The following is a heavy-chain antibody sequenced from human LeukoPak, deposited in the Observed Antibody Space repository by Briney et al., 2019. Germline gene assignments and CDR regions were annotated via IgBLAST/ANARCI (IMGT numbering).Heavy chain of an antibody. CDR2: ISYDGSNK. J-gene: IGHJ5*02. Sequence: GRSLRLSCAASGFTFSSYAMHWVRQAPGKGLEWVAVISYDGSNKYYADSVKGRFTISRDNSKNTLYLQMNSLRAEDTAVYYCARRGPWGQGTLVTVSS. CDR3: ARRGP. V-gene: IGHV3-30-3*01. CDR1: GFTFSSYA.